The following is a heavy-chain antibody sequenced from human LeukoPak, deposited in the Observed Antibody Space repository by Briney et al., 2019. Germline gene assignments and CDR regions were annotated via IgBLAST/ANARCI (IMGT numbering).Heavy chain of an antibody. J-gene: IGHJ6*03. Sequence: ASVKVSYKASGYTFTSYYMHWVRQAPGQGLEWMGVINPSGGSTSYAQKFQGRVTMTRDTSTSTVYMELSSLRSEDTAVYYCARERPAYYYMDVWGKGTTVTISS. CDR1: GYTFTSYY. V-gene: IGHV1-46*01. CDR3: ARERPAYYYMDV. CDR2: INPSGGST.